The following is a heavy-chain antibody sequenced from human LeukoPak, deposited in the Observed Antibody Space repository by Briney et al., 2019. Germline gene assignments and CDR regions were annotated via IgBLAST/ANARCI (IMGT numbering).Heavy chain of an antibody. V-gene: IGHV3-64*01. Sequence: GSLRLSCAASGFTFSSYAMHWVRQAPGKGLEYVSAISSNGGSTYYANSVKGRFTISRDNSKNTLYLQMGSLRAEDMAVYYCARVQEQQLERGYYYYYYMDVWGKGTTVTVSS. J-gene: IGHJ6*03. D-gene: IGHD6-13*01. CDR2: ISSNGGST. CDR1: GFTFSSYA. CDR3: ARVQEQQLERGYYYYYYMDV.